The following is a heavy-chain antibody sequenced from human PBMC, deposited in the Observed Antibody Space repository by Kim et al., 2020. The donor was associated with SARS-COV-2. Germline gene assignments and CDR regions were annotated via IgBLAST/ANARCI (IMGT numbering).Heavy chain of an antibody. V-gene: IGHV3-74*01. J-gene: IGHJ4*02. CDR2: FNSDGTIT. CDR3: EERAAGGMVR. D-gene: IGHD6-13*01. CDR1: GLTLSNYR. Sequence: GGSLRLSCAASGLTLSNYRMYWVRQAPGKGLVWGSRFNSDGTITTYADSVKGRFTISRGNANNTAYLQMTSLRVEDTAVYYCEERAAGGMVRWGQGTLVT.